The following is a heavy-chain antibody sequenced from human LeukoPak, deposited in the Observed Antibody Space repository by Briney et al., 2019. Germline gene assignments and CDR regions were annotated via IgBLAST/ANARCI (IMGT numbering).Heavy chain of an antibody. V-gene: IGHV3-11*01. CDR1: GFTLSDYY. D-gene: IGHD6-19*01. CDR2: ISSSGSSI. CDR3: ARDIWLGPSVEY. Sequence: GGSLRLSCAASGFTLSDYYMSWIRQAPGKGLGWISYISSSGSSIFYADSVKGRFTISRDNAKNSVFLQMNSLRAEDTAVYYCARDIWLGPSVEYWGQGTLVTVSS. J-gene: IGHJ4*02.